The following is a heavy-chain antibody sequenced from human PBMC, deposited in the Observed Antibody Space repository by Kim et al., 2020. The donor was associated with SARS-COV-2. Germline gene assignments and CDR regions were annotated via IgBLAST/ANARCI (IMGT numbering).Heavy chain of an antibody. J-gene: IGHJ4*02. CDR3: ARGDYDFWSGYYLNALFDY. CDR1: GFTFSNYW. V-gene: IGHV3-7*04. D-gene: IGHD3-3*01. Sequence: GGSLRLSCAASGFTFSNYWMSWVRQAPGKGLEWVANIKQDGSEKYYVDSVKGRFTISRDNAKNSLYLQMNSLRAEDTAEYYCARGDYDFWSGYYLNALFDYWGQGTLVTVSS. CDR2: IKQDGSEK.